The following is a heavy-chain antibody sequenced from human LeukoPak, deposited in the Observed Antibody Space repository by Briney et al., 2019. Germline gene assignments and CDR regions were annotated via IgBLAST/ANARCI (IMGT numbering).Heavy chain of an antibody. D-gene: IGHD3-22*01. CDR2: IKQDGSEK. CDR1: GFTFSLYW. J-gene: IGHJ5*02. V-gene: IGHV3-7*03. Sequence: PGGSLRLSCAASGFTFSLYWMNWVRRAPGKGLEWVANIKQDGSEKNYVDSVKGRFTISRDNAKNSLYLQMNSLRAEDTAVYYCAILYNYDNRRLDPWGQGTLVTVSS. CDR3: AILYNYDNRRLDP.